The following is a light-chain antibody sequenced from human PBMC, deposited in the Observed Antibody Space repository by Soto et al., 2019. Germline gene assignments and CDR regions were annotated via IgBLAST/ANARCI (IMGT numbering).Light chain of an antibody. Sequence: DIQMTQSPSSLSASVGDRVTITCQASQNINNYLNWYQQKQGRAPKLLIYDASNLEAGVPSRFRGSGSGTDFTFTISRLQPEDIATYYCQQYENLPTFVQGTRLEIK. V-gene: IGKV1-33*01. J-gene: IGKJ5*01. CDR2: DAS. CDR3: QQYENLPT. CDR1: QNINNY.